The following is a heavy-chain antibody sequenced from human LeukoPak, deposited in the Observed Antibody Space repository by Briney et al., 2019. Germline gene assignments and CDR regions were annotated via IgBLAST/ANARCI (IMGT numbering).Heavy chain of an antibody. CDR2: IYNSGST. CDR3: ARHYYGSGINWFDP. J-gene: IGHJ5*02. V-gene: IGHV4-39*01. Sequence: LRLSCAASGFTFSSYEMNWVRQPPGKGLEWIGSIYNSGSTYYNPSLKSRVTISVDTSKNQFSLNLYSVTAADTAVYYCARHYYGSGINWFDPWGQGTLVTVSS. D-gene: IGHD3-10*01. CDR1: GFTFSSYE.